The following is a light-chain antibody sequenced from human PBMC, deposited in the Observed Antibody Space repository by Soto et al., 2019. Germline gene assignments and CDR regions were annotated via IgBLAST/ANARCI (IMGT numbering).Light chain of an antibody. CDR2: GVT. J-gene: IGLJ1*01. CDR1: SSDIGAYNY. CDR3: FSHRSGDSHV. Sequence: QSVLTQPASVSGSPGQSIIISCTGTSSDIGAYNYVSWYQQYPGKAPKLMIYGVTNRPSGVSNRFSGSKTGNTASLTISGLQAEDEADYYCFSHRSGDSHVFGPGTKVTVL. V-gene: IGLV2-14*01.